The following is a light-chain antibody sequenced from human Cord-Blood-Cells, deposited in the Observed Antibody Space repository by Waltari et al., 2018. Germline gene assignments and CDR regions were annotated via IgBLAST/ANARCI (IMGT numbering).Light chain of an antibody. CDR2: LGS. V-gene: IGKV2-28*01. Sequence: DSVLTQSPLSLPVPPAAPASISCRSSQSLLHSNGYNYLDWYLQKPGQAQQHLIYLGSNRASGVPDRFSGSGSGTDFTLKISRVEAEDVGIYYCMQALQTTWTFGQGTKVEIK. CDR3: MQALQTTWT. CDR1: QSLLHSNGYNY. J-gene: IGKJ1*01.